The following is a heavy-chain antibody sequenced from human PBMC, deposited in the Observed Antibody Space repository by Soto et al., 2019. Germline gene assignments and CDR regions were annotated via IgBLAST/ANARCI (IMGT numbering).Heavy chain of an antibody. D-gene: IGHD2-15*01. Sequence: QVQLVESGGGVVQPGKSLRLSCATSGFTFRSYGMHWVRQAPGKGLEWLAVISNDGTKKFFADSVKGRLTLSRDNARNTLYLQINSLRAEDAAVYFWGKDTLDCSGGDCPLFYYYGMAVWGQWTTVTVSS. CDR1: GFTFRSYG. V-gene: IGHV3-30*18. CDR2: ISNDGTKK. J-gene: IGHJ6*02. CDR3: GKDTLDCSGGDCPLFYYYGMAV.